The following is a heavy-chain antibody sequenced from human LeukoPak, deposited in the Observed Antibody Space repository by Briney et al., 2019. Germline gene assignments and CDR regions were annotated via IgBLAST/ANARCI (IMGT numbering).Heavy chain of an antibody. Sequence: SETLSLTCTVSGGSISSSSYYWGWIRQPPGKGLEWIGSIYYSGSTYYNPSLKSRVTISVDTSKNQFSLKLSSVTAADTAVYYCARLLGYCSSTSCLNWFDPWAREPWSPSPQ. CDR2: IYYSGST. CDR1: GGSISSSSYY. V-gene: IGHV4-39*01. CDR3: ARLLGYCSSTSCLNWFDP. D-gene: IGHD2-2*01. J-gene: IGHJ5*02.